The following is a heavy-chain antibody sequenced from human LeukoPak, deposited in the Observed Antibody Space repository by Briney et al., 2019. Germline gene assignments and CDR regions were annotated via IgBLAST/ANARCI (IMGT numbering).Heavy chain of an antibody. CDR1: GITFSSYG. V-gene: IGHV3-30*02. CDR3: AKGYTYTFDYFDS. Sequence: GGSLRLSFAASGITFSSYGMHWVRQAPGKGLKWVAFIRYDGSEEYYADSVKGRFTISRDNSKKTLYLQMNSLRAEDTAVYYCAKGYTYTFDYFDSWGQGTLVTVSS. J-gene: IGHJ4*02. D-gene: IGHD5-18*01. CDR2: IRYDGSEE.